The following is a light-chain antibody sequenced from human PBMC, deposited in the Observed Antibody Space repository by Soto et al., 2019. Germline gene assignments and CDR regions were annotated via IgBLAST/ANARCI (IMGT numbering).Light chain of an antibody. V-gene: IGLV1-51*01. CDR3: GTWDTGLSAGV. Sequence: QSVLTQPPSVSAAAGQTVTISCSGSSSNIGKNYVSWYQQLPGTAPKLLIYDNNKRPSGIPDRFSGSKSGTSATLGITGLQTGDEADYYCGTWDTGLSAGVFGGGTKLTVL. CDR2: DNN. J-gene: IGLJ2*01. CDR1: SSNIGKNY.